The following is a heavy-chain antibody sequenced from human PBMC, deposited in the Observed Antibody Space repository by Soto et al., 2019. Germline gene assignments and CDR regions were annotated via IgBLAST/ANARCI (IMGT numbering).Heavy chain of an antibody. V-gene: IGHV1-69*01. J-gene: IGHJ6*02. D-gene: IGHD3-3*01. CDR1: GGTFGSYT. CDR2: VIPTLGTS. Sequence: QVQLVQSGAEVKKPGASVKVSCMASGGTFGSYTIIWVRQAPGQGLEWMGAVIPTLGTSNYAQKFQGRVTITADESTNTAYLDLSSLRSGDTAVYYCSRCRFTISWLAFRYYGMDVWGQGTTVIVSS. CDR3: SRCRFTISWLAFRYYGMDV.